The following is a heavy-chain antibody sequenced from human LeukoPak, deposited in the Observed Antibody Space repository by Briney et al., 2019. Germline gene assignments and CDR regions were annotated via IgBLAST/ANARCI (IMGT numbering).Heavy chain of an antibody. J-gene: IGHJ4*02. Sequence: PSETLSLTCAVSGGSISSFYWSWIRQPPGKGLEWIGYVFYTGDTNSNPSLKSRVTMSLDTSKNQLSLRLTSVTAADTAVYYCARHPFATPFDHWGRETLVTVSS. CDR2: VFYTGDT. CDR1: GGSISSFY. D-gene: IGHD2-15*01. V-gene: IGHV4-59*08. CDR3: ARHPFATPFDH.